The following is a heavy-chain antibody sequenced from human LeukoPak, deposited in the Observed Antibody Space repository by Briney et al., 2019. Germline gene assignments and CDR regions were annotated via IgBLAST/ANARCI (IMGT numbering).Heavy chain of an antibody. CDR1: GYTFTGYY. CDR3: ARGSSSSIAARPGGTRFDP. Sequence: GASVKASCKASGYTFTGYYMHWVRQAPGQGLEWMGWINPNSGGTNYAQKFQGRVTMTRGTSISTAYMELSRLRSDDTAVYYCARGSSSSIAARPGGTRFDPWGQGTLVTVSS. J-gene: IGHJ5*02. V-gene: IGHV1-2*02. CDR2: INPNSGGT. D-gene: IGHD6-6*01.